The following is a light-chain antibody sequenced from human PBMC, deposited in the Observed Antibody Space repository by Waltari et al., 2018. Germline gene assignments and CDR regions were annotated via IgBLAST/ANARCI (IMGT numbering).Light chain of an antibody. CDR1: GSAIDDSDF. CDR3: TSQTLDGVVL. CDR2: DVT. V-gene: IGLV2-14*03. Sequence: QSALTQPASVSGSPGQSITISCTGIGSAIDDSDFVSWYQHHPGKGPRVIIYDVTNRPSGISDRFSASKSANTASLTISGLQPEDEGDYYCTSQTLDGVVLFGRGTQVTVL. J-gene: IGLJ3*02.